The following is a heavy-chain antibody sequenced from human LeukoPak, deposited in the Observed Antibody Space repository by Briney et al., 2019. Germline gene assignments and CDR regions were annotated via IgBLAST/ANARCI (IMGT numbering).Heavy chain of an antibody. V-gene: IGHV3-13*01. Sequence: GGSLRLSCAASGFTFSSYDMHWVRQATGKGLEWVSAIGTAGDTYYPGSVKGRFTISRENAKNSLYLQMNSLRAGDTAVYYCARVAGRGPPRHAFDIWGQGTMVTVSS. CDR1: GFTFSSYD. CDR3: ARVAGRGPPRHAFDI. J-gene: IGHJ3*02. CDR2: IGTAGDT.